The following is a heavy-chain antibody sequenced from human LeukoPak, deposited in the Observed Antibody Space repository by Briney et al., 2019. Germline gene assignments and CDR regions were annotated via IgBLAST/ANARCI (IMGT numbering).Heavy chain of an antibody. D-gene: IGHD3-10*01. Sequence: GASVKVSCKASGYTFTTYYMHWVRQARGQGLEWMGIINSNGGSTSYAQKFQGRVTMTRDTSTSTVSMELSSLRSEDTAVYYCGGASWGEIRGKRSHPFHYGGRGTLVPVSS. V-gene: IGHV1-46*01. J-gene: IGHJ4*02. CDR3: GGASWGEIRGKRSHPFHY. CDR1: GYTFTTYY. CDR2: INSNGGST.